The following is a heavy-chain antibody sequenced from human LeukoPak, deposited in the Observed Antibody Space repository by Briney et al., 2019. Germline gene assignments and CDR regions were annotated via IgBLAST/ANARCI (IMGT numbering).Heavy chain of an antibody. CDR2: ISYDGSNK. CDR3: ARDYGVLRFLEWLSSYYFDY. D-gene: IGHD3-3*01. CDR1: GFSFNNYR. V-gene: IGHV3-30-3*01. Sequence: GGSLRLSCVASGFSFNNYRMTWVRQAPGKGLEWVAVISYDGSNKYYADSVKGRFTISRDNSKNTLYLQMNSLRAEDTAVYYCARDYGVLRFLEWLSSYYFDYWGQGTLVTVSS. J-gene: IGHJ4*02.